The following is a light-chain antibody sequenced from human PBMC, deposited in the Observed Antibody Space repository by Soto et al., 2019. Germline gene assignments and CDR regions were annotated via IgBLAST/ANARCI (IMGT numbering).Light chain of an antibody. J-gene: IGKJ4*01. V-gene: IGKV1-6*01. CDR3: LQDNNFPPT. CDR2: GAS. CDR1: QGIGTD. Sequence: AIHMTQSPSSLSASIGDTIIITCRASQGIGTDLGWYQQKPGKAPMFLIYGASNLQSGVSSRFSGSGSGTHFTLTISSLQPEDFATYYCLQDNNFPPTFGGGTKVEIK.